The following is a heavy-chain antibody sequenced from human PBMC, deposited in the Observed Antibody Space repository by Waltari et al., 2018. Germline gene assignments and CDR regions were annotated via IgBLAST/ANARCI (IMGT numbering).Heavy chain of an antibody. V-gene: IGHV3-74*01. D-gene: IGHD6-13*01. CDR3: ARMARKTYSSPVAGRDYYYGMDV. CDR1: GFTFSRYW. Sequence: EEQLVESGGGLIQPGESLRVSCAVSGFTFSRYWMNWVRQGPGKGLVWVASNNRDGSDTSNADAVKGRFTISRDNAKNTVYLQMKSLRVEDTAVYYCARMARKTYSSPVAGRDYYYGMDVWGLGTTVTVSS. CDR2: NNRDGSDT. J-gene: IGHJ6*02.